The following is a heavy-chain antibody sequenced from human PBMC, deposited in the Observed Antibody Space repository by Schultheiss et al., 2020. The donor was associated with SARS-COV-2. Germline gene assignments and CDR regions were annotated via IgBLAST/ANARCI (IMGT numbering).Heavy chain of an antibody. CDR3: AKDLSIFGSYGMDV. Sequence: GGSLRLSCAASGFTVSSNYMSWVRQAPGKGLEWVSSISSSSAIYYADSVKGRFTISRDNAKNSLYLQMNSLRAEDTAVYYCAKDLSIFGSYGMDVWGQGTTVTVSS. V-gene: IGHV3-69-1*01. D-gene: IGHD2/OR15-2a*01. CDR1: GFTVSSNY. CDR2: ISSSSAI. J-gene: IGHJ6*02.